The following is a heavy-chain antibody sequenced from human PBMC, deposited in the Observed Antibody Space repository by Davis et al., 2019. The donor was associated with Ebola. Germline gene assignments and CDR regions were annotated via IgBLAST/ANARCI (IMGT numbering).Heavy chain of an antibody. CDR1: GFTFSSYW. CDR2: IKQDGSEK. V-gene: IGHV3-7*01. J-gene: IGHJ4*02. CDR3: ARGIAAVGVDF. D-gene: IGHD6-25*01. Sequence: GESLKISCAASGFTFSSYWMSWVRQAPGKGLEWVANIKQDGSEKYYVDSVKGRFTISRDNAKNSLYLQMNSLRAEDTAVYYCARGIAAVGVDFWGQGTLVTVSS.